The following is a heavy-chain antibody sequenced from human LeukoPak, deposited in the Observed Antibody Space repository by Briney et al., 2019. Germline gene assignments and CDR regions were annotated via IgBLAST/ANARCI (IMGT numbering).Heavy chain of an antibody. V-gene: IGHV4-59*01. CDR2: IYYSGST. CDR3: ARDDGYTTPYYFDY. D-gene: IGHD5-24*01. CDR1: GGSISSYY. Sequence: SETLSLTCTVSGGSISSYYWSWIRQPPGKGLEWIGYIYYSGSTNYNPSLRSRVTISVDTSKNQFSLKLSSVTAADTAVYYCARDDGYTTPYYFDYWGQGTLVTVSS. J-gene: IGHJ4*02.